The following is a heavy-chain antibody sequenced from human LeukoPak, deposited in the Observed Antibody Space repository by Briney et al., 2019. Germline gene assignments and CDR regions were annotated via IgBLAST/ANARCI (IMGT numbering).Heavy chain of an antibody. D-gene: IGHD1-26*01. Sequence: TSETLSLTCTVSGGSISSYYWSWIRQPPGKGLEWIGYIYYSGSTNYNPSLKSRVTISVDTSKNQFSLQLNSVTPEDTAVYYCARDGIVGATLDYWGQGTLVTVSS. CDR2: IYYSGST. V-gene: IGHV4-59*12. J-gene: IGHJ4*02. CDR3: ARDGIVGATLDY. CDR1: GGSISSYY.